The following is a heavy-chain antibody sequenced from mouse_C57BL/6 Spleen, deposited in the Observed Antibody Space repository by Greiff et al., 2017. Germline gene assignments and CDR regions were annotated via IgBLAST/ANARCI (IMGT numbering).Heavy chain of an antibody. CDR2: IDPANGNT. CDR3: ARRGDYGSNYWYFDV. D-gene: IGHD1-1*01. Sequence: VQLQQSVAELVRPGASVKLSCTASGFNIKNTYMRWVKQRPEQGLEWIGRIDPANGNTKYAPKVQGKATITADTSSNTAYLQLSSLTSEDTAIYYCARRGDYGSNYWYFDVWGTGTTVTVSS. J-gene: IGHJ1*03. CDR1: GFNIKNTY. V-gene: IGHV14-3*01.